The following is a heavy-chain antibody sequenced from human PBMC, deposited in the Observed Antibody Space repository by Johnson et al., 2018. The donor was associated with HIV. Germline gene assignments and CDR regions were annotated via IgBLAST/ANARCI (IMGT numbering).Heavy chain of an antibody. Sequence: VLLLESGGGLVKPGGSLRLPCAASGFTFSNAWMTWVRQAPGKGLEWVSGISASGGSRYYADSVKGRFTFSRDNSKNTLYMQMNTLRAEDTAVYYCAKADDILTGYYKGFDAFDIWDQGTMVTVS. CDR3: AKADDILTGYYKGFDAFDI. V-gene: IGHV3-23*01. CDR2: ISASGGSR. CDR1: GFTFSNAW. D-gene: IGHD3-9*01. J-gene: IGHJ3*02.